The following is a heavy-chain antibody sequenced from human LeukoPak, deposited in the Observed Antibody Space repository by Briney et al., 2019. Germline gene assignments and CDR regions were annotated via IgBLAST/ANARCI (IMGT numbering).Heavy chain of an antibody. J-gene: IGHJ4*02. CDR2: INWNGGNT. CDR1: GDSFTSYW. CDR3: GRVASTYDFDY. V-gene: IGHV3-20*04. D-gene: IGHD4-11*01. Sequence: GESLKISCKGSGDSFTSYWIGWVRQMPGKGLEWVSGINWNGGNTGYAGSVKGRFTISRDNAKNSLYLQMNSLRAEDTALYYCGRVASTYDFDYWGQGTLVTVSS.